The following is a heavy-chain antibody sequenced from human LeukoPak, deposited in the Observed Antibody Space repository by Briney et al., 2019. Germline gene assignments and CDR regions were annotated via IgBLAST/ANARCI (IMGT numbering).Heavy chain of an antibody. D-gene: IGHD5-18*01. CDR1: GYTFTGYY. V-gene: IGHV1-2*02. Sequence: ASVKVSCKASGYTFTGYYMHWVRQAPGQGLEWMGWINPNSGGTNYAQKFQGRVTMTRDTSISTAYMELSRLRSDDTAVYCCARALDTAMATTYDYWGQGTLVTVSS. J-gene: IGHJ4*02. CDR2: INPNSGGT. CDR3: ARALDTAMATTYDY.